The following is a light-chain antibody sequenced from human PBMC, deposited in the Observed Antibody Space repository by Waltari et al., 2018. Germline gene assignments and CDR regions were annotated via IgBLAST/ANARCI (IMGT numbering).Light chain of an antibody. J-gene: IGKJ2*01. CDR3: VQYNTDPYI. CDR2: SAS. Sequence: DIQMTQSPSSLSASVGARVTITCRASQGIRNDLARYQQNPGTAAKRQIYSASSLHRGVTSRFRSSGYGTEFTLTIRGLQCEDFATYYCVQYNTDPYIFGQGTKLE. CDR1: QGIRND. V-gene: IGKV1-17*01.